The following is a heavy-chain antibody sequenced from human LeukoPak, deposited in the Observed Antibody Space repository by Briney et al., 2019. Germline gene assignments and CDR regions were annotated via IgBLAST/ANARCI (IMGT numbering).Heavy chain of an antibody. D-gene: IGHD3-10*01. Sequence: GESLKISCKGSGYSFTNYWIGWVRQMPGKGLEWMGRIDPSDSYTNYSPSFQGHVTISADKSISTAYLQWSSLKASDTAMYYCARHVGGFFYYYGMDVWGKGTTVTVSS. CDR1: GYSFTNYW. J-gene: IGHJ6*04. CDR3: ARHVGGFFYYYGMDV. V-gene: IGHV5-10-1*01. CDR2: IDPSDSYT.